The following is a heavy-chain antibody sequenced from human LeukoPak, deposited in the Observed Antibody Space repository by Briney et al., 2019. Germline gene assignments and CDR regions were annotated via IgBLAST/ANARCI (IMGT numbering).Heavy chain of an antibody. D-gene: IGHD3-22*01. CDR1: GYTFTGYY. CDR2: INPNSGGT. J-gene: IGHJ4*02. CDR3: ARARYYYDSSGYYEYYFDY. V-gene: IGHV1-2*02. Sequence: GASVKVSCKASGYTFTGYYMHWVRQAPGQGLEWMGWINPNSGGTNYAQKFQGRVTMTRDTSIITAYMELSRLRSDDTAVYYCARARYYYDSSGYYEYYFDYWGQGTLVTVSS.